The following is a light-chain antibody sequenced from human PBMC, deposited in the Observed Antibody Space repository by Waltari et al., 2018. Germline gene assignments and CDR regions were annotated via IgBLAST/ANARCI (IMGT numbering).Light chain of an antibody. CDR1: QSVGSN. Sequence: EIVMTQSPDTLSVSPGERATLSCRASQSVGSNLAWYQQNPGQAPRLLLYGSSTRAPDIPARFSGSGSGTEFTLTITSMQSEDFAVYYCQQYNNWPPSWTFGQGTKVEIK. CDR3: QQYNNWPPSWT. CDR2: GSS. J-gene: IGKJ1*01. V-gene: IGKV3-15*01.